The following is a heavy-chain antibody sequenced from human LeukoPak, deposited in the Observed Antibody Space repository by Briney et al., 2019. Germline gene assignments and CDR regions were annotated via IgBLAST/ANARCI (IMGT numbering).Heavy chain of an antibody. CDR2: IFTSDSTM. CDR1: GFTLTGYE. CDR3: AREENFDY. V-gene: IGHV3-48*03. J-gene: IGHJ4*02. Sequence: PGGSLRLSCAASGFTLTGYEMNWVRQAPGKGLEWLSYIFTSDSTMYYADSVRGRFTISTDNAKNSLYLQMNSLRAEDTAVYYCAREENFDYWGQGTLVTVSS.